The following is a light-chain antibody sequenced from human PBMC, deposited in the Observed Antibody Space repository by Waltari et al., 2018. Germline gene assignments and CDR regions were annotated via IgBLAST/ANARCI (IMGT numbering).Light chain of an antibody. Sequence: SYELTQPPSVSVSPGQTARTTRPGHALPKPPAYWYQRKPGQAPILLIYKDTARPAEIPERFSGSNSGTEVTLTISGVQAEDEADYYCQSADTSGSYGVFGGGTKLTVL. V-gene: IGLV3-25*03. J-gene: IGLJ3*02. CDR2: KDT. CDR1: ALPKPP. CDR3: QSADTSGSYGV.